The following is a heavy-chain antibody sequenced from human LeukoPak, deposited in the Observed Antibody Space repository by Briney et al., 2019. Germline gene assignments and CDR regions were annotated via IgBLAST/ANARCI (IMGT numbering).Heavy chain of an antibody. Sequence: GESLKISCKGSWYSFTTYWIGWVRQIPGKGLEWMGIIYPGDYATRYSTSYQDQVTMSADKSISTAYFQWSSVKAWDTAMYYCARWGRSSNYFDYWGQGTLVTVSS. J-gene: IGHJ4*02. CDR2: IYPGDYAT. CDR3: ARWGRSSNYFDY. D-gene: IGHD3-16*01. CDR1: WYSFTTYW. V-gene: IGHV5-51*01.